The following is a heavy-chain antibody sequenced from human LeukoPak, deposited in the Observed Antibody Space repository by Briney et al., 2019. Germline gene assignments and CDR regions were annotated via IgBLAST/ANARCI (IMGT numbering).Heavy chain of an antibody. Sequence: VASVKVSCKASGYTFTSYYTHWVRQAPGQGLEWMGRINPNSGGTNYAQKLQGRVTMTTDTSTSTAYMELRSLRSDDTAVYYCVRDFDDILTGYKTGYYYGMDVWGQGTTVTVSS. J-gene: IGHJ6*02. CDR1: GYTFTSYY. CDR2: INPNSGGT. D-gene: IGHD3-9*01. V-gene: IGHV1-2*06. CDR3: VRDFDDILTGYKTGYYYGMDV.